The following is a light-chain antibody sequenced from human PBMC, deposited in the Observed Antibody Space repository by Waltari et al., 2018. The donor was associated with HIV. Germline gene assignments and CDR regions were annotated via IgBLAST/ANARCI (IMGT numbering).Light chain of an antibody. V-gene: IGLV1-44*01. CDR2: TNN. J-gene: IGLJ1*01. CDR3: AVWDDSLNGYV. Sequence: QSVLTQPPSASGTPGQRVTFSCSGSSSNIGSNTVNWYQQFPGAAPKLLIYTNNQRPSGVPDRFSGSKSGTSASLAISGLQSEDEADYYWAVWDDSLNGYVFGPGTKVTVL. CDR1: SSNIGSNT.